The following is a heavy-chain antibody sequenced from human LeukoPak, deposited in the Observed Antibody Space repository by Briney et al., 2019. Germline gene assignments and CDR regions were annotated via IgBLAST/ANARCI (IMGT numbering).Heavy chain of an antibody. J-gene: IGHJ4*02. Sequence: GGSLRLSCAASGFTFSSYWMHWVRQAPGKGLVWVSRINSDGSSTSYADSVKGRFTISRDNSKNTLYLQMNSLRAEDTAVYYCAKENCSSTSCYHDYWGQGTLVTVSS. CDR1: GFTFSSYW. V-gene: IGHV3-74*01. CDR2: INSDGSST. D-gene: IGHD2-2*01. CDR3: AKENCSSTSCYHDY.